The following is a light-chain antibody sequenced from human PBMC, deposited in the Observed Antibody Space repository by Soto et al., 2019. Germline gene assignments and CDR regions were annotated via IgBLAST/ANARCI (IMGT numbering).Light chain of an antibody. CDR2: GVS. J-gene: IGKJ4*01. V-gene: IGKV3-15*01. CDR1: QRVNTN. Sequence: EIVMTQSPATLSVSPGERATLSCRASQRVNTNLAWYQPKPGQAPRLLIYGVSARATGIPARFSGSGSGTAFTLTISTLQSEDFAVYYFQHYINWPLTFGGGTKVEIK. CDR3: QHYINWPLT.